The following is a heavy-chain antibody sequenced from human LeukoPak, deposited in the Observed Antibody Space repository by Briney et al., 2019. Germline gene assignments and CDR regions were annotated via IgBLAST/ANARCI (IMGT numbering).Heavy chain of an antibody. CDR3: ARAEAFDI. CDR1: GFTFSSYA. V-gene: IGHV3-30*01. J-gene: IGHJ3*02. Sequence: GRSLRLSCAASGFTFSSYAMRWVRQAPGKGLEWVAVISYDGSNKYYAASVKGRFTISRDNSKNTLYLQMNSLRAEDTAVYYCARAEAFDIWGQGTMVTVSS. CDR2: ISYDGSNK.